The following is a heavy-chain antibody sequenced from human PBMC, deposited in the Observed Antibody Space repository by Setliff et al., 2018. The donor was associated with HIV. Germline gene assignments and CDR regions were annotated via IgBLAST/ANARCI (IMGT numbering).Heavy chain of an antibody. V-gene: IGHV4-31*03. CDR3: ARDLHANYHVVDI. CDR1: GVSLVSGGFY. Sequence: LSLTCSVSGVSLVSGGFYFSWIRHHPGKGLEWIGTVYYTGKTYYNPSLQSRLTMSADTSKNQLYLKINSVTAADTAVYFCARDLHANYHVVDIWGPGTMVTVSS. D-gene: IGHD2-15*01. CDR2: VYYTGKT. J-gene: IGHJ3*02.